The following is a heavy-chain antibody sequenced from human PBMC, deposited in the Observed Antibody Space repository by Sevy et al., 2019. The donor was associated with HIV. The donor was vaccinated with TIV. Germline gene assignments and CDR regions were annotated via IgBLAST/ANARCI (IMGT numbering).Heavy chain of an antibody. D-gene: IGHD6-19*01. CDR1: GFTFSTYS. CDR2: ISSTSSYI. J-gene: IGHJ5*02. Sequence: GGSLRLSCAASGFTFSTYSMNWVRQAPGKGLEWVSSISSTSSYIDYAYSVKGRFTISRDNAKNSLYLQMNNLRAEDTAVYYWARDYSGGWRKFNLFDPWGQGTLVTVSS. CDR3: ARDYSGGWRKFNLFDP. V-gene: IGHV3-21*01.